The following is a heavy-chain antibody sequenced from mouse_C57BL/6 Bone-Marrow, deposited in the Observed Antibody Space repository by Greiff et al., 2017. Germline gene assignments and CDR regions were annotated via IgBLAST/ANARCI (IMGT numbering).Heavy chain of an antibody. D-gene: IGHD1-1*01. CDR2: IYPRSGNT. Sequence: VKLVESGAELARPGASVKLSCKASGYTFTSYGISWVKQRTGQGLEWIGEIYPRSGNTYYNEKFKGKATLTADKSSSTAYMELRSLTSEDSAVYFCARSGTTVVETYWGQGTTLTVSS. CDR1: GYTFTSYG. V-gene: IGHV1-81*01. CDR3: ARSGTTVVETY. J-gene: IGHJ2*01.